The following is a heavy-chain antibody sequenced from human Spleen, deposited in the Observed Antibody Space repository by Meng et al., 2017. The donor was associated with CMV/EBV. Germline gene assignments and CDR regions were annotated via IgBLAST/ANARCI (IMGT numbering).Heavy chain of an antibody. J-gene: IGHJ4*02. V-gene: IGHV3-23*01. Sequence: GESLKISCADSGFTFSGYAMSWVRQAPGKGLEWVSTITSSGGSTYYADSVKGRFTISRDNFKHTLYLQMNSLRAEDTAIYYCANQPYILTGYPYFYSLGQGTLVTVSS. CDR1: GFTFSGYA. D-gene: IGHD3-9*01. CDR2: ITSSGGST. CDR3: ANQPYILTGYPYFYS.